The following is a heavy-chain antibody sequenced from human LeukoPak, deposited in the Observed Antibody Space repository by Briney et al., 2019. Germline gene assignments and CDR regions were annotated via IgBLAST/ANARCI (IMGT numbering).Heavy chain of an antibody. CDR1: GYTFTNYG. J-gene: IGHJ4*02. Sequence: ASVKVSCKASGYTFTNYGITWVRQAPGQGLEWMGWISTNHGNTNYVQKIQGRVTMTTDTSTSTAYMELRNLRSDDTAMYYCARDQIRQGLPGYWGQGTLVTVSS. V-gene: IGHV1-18*01. D-gene: IGHD6-19*01. CDR2: ISTNHGNT. CDR3: ARDQIRQGLPGY.